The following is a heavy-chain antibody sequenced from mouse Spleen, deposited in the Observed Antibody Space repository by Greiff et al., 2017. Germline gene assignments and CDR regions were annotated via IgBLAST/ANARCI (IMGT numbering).Heavy chain of an antibody. CDR1: GYSFTSGYY. D-gene: IGHD1-3*01. CDR2: LSYDGSN. CDR3: ARESGIAPIDY. Sequence: EVKLQESGPGLVKPSQSLSLTCSVTGYSFTSGYYWNWIRQFPGNKLEWMGFLSYDGSNNYNPSLKNRISITRDTSKNQFFLKLNSVTTEDTATYYCARESGIAPIDYWGQGTTLTVSS. J-gene: IGHJ2*01. V-gene: IGHV3-6*01.